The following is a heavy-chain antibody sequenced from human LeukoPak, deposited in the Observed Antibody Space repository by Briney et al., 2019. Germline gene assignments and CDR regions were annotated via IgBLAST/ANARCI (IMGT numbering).Heavy chain of an antibody. V-gene: IGHV4-59*11. D-gene: IGHD6-13*01. CDR3: ARAKAAGSYDF. CDR2: THFSGST. CDR1: GGSISRHY. J-gene: IGHJ4*02. Sequence: PSETLSLTCSVSGGSISRHYWTWIRQPPGEGLEWIGYTHFSGSTNYNPSLKSRATTSLDRAKNQISLTLTSVSAADTAVYFCARAKAAGSYDFWGQGTLVTVSS.